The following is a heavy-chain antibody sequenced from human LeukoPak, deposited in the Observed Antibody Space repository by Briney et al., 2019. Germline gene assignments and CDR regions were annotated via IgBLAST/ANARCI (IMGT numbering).Heavy chain of an antibody. Sequence: GGSLRLSCAASGFTVSSNYMSWVRQAPGKGLEWVSAITDSGGNTYYAAPVKGRFTISRDNSKNTLYLQMNSLRAEDTAAYYCARAGHCTNGICYTADFDYWGQGTLVTVSS. CDR1: GFTVSSNY. CDR2: TDSGGNT. J-gene: IGHJ4*02. V-gene: IGHV3-53*01. CDR3: ARAGHCTNGICYTADFDY. D-gene: IGHD2-8*01.